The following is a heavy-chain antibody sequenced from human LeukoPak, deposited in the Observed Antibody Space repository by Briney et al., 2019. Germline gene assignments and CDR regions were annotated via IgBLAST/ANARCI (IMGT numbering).Heavy chain of an antibody. J-gene: IGHJ4*02. D-gene: IGHD6-19*01. CDR2: ISYDGSYK. Sequence: GGSLRLSCAASGFTFGSYGMHWVRQAPGKGLEWVAAISYDGSYKYYADSVKDRFTISRDYSKNTLYLRMSSLRAEDTAVYYCAKTYSSGWWDLDFWGQGTLVSVSS. V-gene: IGHV3-30*18. CDR1: GFTFGSYG. CDR3: AKTYSSGWWDLDF.